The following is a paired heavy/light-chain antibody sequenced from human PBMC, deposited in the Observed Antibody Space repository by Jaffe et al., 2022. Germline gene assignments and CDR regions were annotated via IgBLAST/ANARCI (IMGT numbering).Light chain of an antibody. V-gene: IGLV3-1*01. Sequence: SYDLTQPPSVSVSPGQTASITCSGDKLGDKYASWYQQQPGQSPVMVMYRDNKRPSGIPERFSGSNSGNTATLTISGTQAMDEADYYCQAWDSSTVVFGGGTKLTVL. J-gene: IGLJ2*01. CDR1: KLGDKY. CDR2: RDN. CDR3: QAWDSSTVV.
Heavy chain of an antibody. CDR1: GFSLSTSGVG. J-gene: IGHJ6*03. V-gene: IGHV2-5*01. CDR3: AHMVADSDATGHYFSYMDV. D-gene: IGHD2-15*01. Sequence: QITLKESGPTLVKPTQTLTLTCTFSGFSLSTSGVGVGWIRQPPGKALEWLALVYWNDDKRYSPSLKSRLTVTKDTSKNHVVLRLTNTDPVDTATYYCAHMVADSDATGHYFSYMDVWGKGTTVTVSS. CDR2: VYWNDDK.